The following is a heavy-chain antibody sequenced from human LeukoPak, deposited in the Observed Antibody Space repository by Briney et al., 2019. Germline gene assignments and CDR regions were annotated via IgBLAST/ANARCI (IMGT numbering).Heavy chain of an antibody. CDR3: ARLDVIYYRMDV. V-gene: IGHV4-30-4*01. CDR2: IYYSGST. J-gene: IGHJ6*02. Sequence: SQTLSLTCTVSGGSISSGDYYWSWIRQPPGKGREWIGYIYYSGSTYYNPSLKSRVTISVDTSKNQFSLKLSSVTAADTAVYYCARLDVIYYRMDVWGQGTTVTVSS. D-gene: IGHD3-16*02. CDR1: GGSISSGDYY.